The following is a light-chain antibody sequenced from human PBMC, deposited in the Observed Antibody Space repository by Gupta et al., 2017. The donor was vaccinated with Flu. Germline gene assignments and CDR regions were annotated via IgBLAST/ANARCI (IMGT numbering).Light chain of an antibody. CDR3: GTWDSSLSAVV. Sequence: QSVLTQPPSVSAAPGQKVTISCSGSSSNIGNNYVSWYQQLPGTAPKLLIYENNKRPSGIPVRFSGSKSGTSATLGITGLQTGDEADYYCGTWDSSLSAVVFGGGTKLTVL. J-gene: IGLJ2*01. CDR1: SSNIGNNY. V-gene: IGLV1-51*02. CDR2: ENN.